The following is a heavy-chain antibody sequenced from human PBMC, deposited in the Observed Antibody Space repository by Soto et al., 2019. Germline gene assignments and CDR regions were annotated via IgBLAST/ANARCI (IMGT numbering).Heavy chain of an antibody. J-gene: IGHJ4*02. CDR1: GYTFTSYG. V-gene: IGHV1-18*01. Sequence: GESLKISCKGSGYTFTSYGISWVRQAPGQGLEWMRWISAYNGNTKYAQKLQGRVTMTTDTSTSTAYMELRSLRSDDTAVYYCARDGPPMDYWGQGTLVTVSS. CDR3: ARDGPPMDY. CDR2: ISAYNGNT. D-gene: IGHD2-2*01.